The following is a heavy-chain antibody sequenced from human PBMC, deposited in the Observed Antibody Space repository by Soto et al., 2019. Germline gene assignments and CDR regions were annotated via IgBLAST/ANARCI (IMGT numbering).Heavy chain of an antibody. D-gene: IGHD2-8*01. CDR3: ARDEIMTDTSSSWFDP. V-gene: IGHV1-18*01. CDR1: GYTFTSYG. J-gene: IGHJ5*02. CDR2: ISAYNGNT. Sequence: QVQLVQSGAEVKKPGASVKVSCKASGYTFTSYGISWVRQAPGQGLEWMGWISAYNGNTNYAQKLQGRVTMTTDTTASTAYMELGSLGSADTAVYYCARDEIMTDTSSSWFDPWGQGTLVTVSS.